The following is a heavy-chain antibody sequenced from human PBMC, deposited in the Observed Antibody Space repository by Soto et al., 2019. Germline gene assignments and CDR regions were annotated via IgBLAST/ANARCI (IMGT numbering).Heavy chain of an antibody. CDR2: ISGSGGTT. CDR1: GFTFSSYA. Sequence: EVQLLESGGGLVQPGGSLRLSCAASGFTFSSYAMSWVRQAPGKGLEWVSAISGSGGTTYYADSVKGRFTFSRDNSKNTLTLQMNSLMAEDPAVYYCAKTANGWFSAFDIWGQGTMVTVSS. CDR3: AKTANGWFSAFDI. D-gene: IGHD6-19*01. J-gene: IGHJ3*02. V-gene: IGHV3-23*01.